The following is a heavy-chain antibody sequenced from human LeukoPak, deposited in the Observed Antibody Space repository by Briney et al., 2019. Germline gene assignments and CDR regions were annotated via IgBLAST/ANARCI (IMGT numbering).Heavy chain of an antibody. CDR1: GGSFSGYY. CDR2: INHSGST. V-gene: IGHV4-34*01. J-gene: IGHJ5*01. CDR3: ARARGWDQDWFDP. D-gene: IGHD1-26*01. Sequence: SETLSLTCAVYGGSFSGYYWSWLRQPPGKGLEWIGEINHSGSTNYNPSLKSRVTISVDTSKNQFSLKLNSVTAADTAVYYCARARGWDQDWFDPWGQGTLVTVSS.